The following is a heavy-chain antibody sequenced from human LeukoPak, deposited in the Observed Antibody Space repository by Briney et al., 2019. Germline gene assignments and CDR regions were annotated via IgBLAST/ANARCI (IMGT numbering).Heavy chain of an antibody. CDR2: IYHSGST. V-gene: IGHV4-4*02. CDR1: GGSISSSNW. J-gene: IGHJ4*02. CDR3: ARGVITFGGVIVTSYYFVY. Sequence: SGTLSLTCAVSGGSISSSNWWSWVRQPPGKGLEWIGEIYHSGSTNYNPSLKSRVTISVDKSKNQFSLKLSSVTAADTAVYYCARGVITFGGVIVTSYYFVYWGQGTLVTVSS. D-gene: IGHD3-16*02.